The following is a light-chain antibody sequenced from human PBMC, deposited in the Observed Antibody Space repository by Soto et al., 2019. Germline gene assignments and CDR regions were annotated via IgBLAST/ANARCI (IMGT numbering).Light chain of an antibody. CDR2: RNN. V-gene: IGLV1-47*01. CDR3: QSYDSSLSGYVI. J-gene: IGLJ2*01. CDR1: SSNIGSNF. Sequence: QSVLTQPPSASGTPGQRVTISCSGSSSNIGSNFVYWYQQFPGTAPKLLIYRNNQRPSGVPDRFSGSKSGTSVSLAITGLQAEDEADYYCQSYDSSLSGYVIFGGGTKLTVL.